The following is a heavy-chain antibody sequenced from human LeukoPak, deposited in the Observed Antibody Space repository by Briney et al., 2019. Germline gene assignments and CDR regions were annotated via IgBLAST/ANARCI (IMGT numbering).Heavy chain of an antibody. Sequence: PSETLSLTCTVSGGSISSYYWSWIRQPPGKGLEWIGYIYYGGSTNYIPSLKSRVTILVDTSKNQFSLNLNSVTAADTAVYYCARGDVLLWLGELLSGWFDPWGQGTLVTVSS. D-gene: IGHD3-10*01. J-gene: IGHJ5*02. V-gene: IGHV4-59*13. CDR3: ARGDVLLWLGELLSGWFDP. CDR2: IYYGGST. CDR1: GGSISSYY.